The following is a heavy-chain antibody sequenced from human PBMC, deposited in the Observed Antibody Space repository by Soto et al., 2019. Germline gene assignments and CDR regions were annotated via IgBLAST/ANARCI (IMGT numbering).Heavy chain of an antibody. CDR1: GGTFSSYA. V-gene: IGHV1-69*12. CDR3: VRVRADPGYPDY. CDR2: IVPIVDTA. J-gene: IGHJ4*02. D-gene: IGHD5-12*01. Sequence: QVQLVQSGAEVRQPASSVKVSCKTSGGTFSSYAISWVRQAPGQGLEWMGGIVPIVDTATYAQKFQGRVTITADESTSNAYMEVSRLRSEDTAVYYCVRVRADPGYPDYWGQGTLVTVSS.